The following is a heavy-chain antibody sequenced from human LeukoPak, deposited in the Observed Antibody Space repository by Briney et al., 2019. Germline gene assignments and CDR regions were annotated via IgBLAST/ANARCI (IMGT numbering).Heavy chain of an antibody. V-gene: IGHV3-30*03. Sequence: PGGSLRLSCAASGFTFGSYGMHWVRQAPGKGLEWVAVISYDGSNKYYADSVKGRFTVSRDNSKNTLYLQMNSLRAEDTAVYYCASLPIEYSYGRSIDWGQGTLVTVSS. J-gene: IGHJ4*02. CDR2: ISYDGSNK. CDR3: ASLPIEYSYGRSID. D-gene: IGHD5-18*01. CDR1: GFTFGSYG.